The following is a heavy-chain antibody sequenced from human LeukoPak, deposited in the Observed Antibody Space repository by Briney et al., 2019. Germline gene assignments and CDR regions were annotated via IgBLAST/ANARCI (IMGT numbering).Heavy chain of an antibody. D-gene: IGHD3-9*01. CDR3: ARATSLYYDILTGYYAFDI. Sequence: SGGSLRLSCAASGFTFSSYAMSWVRQAPGKGLEWVSAISGSGGSTYYADSVKGRFTISRDNSKNTLYLQMNSLRAEDTAVYYCARATSLYYDILTGYYAFDIWGQGTMVTVSS. CDR1: GFTFSSYA. V-gene: IGHV3-23*01. J-gene: IGHJ3*02. CDR2: ISGSGGST.